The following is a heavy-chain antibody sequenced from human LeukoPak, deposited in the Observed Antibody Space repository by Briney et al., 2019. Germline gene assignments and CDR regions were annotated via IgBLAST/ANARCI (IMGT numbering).Heavy chain of an antibody. CDR2: ISGSGGST. J-gene: IGHJ4*02. Sequence: GGSLRLSCAASGFTFSSYAMSWVRQAPGKGLEWVSAISGSGGSTYYADSVKGRFTISRDNSKNTLHLQMNSLRAEDTAVYYCAKDFWSRGSSWYGSLDYWGQGTLVTVSS. V-gene: IGHV3-23*01. D-gene: IGHD6-13*01. CDR3: AKDFWSRGSSWYGSLDY. CDR1: GFTFSSYA.